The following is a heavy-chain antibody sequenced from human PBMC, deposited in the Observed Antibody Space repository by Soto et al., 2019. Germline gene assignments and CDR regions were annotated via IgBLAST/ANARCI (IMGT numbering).Heavy chain of an antibody. CDR3: ARTDTAGDAFDI. Sequence: PSETLSLTCAVYGGSFSGYYWSWIRQPPGKGLEWIGEINHSGGTNYNPSLKSRVTISVDTSKNQFSLKLSSVTAADTAVYYCARTDTAGDAFDIWGQGTMVTVSS. D-gene: IGHD2-2*02. V-gene: IGHV4-34*01. CDR2: INHSGGT. J-gene: IGHJ3*02. CDR1: GGSFSGYY.